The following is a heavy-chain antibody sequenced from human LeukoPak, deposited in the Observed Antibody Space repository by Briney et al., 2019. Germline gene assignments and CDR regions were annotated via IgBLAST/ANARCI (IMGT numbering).Heavy chain of an antibody. CDR2: IIPILGIA. CDR3: ASYMVRGVIYYYYYGMDV. CDR1: GGTFSSYA. V-gene: IGHV1-69*04. D-gene: IGHD3-10*01. Sequence: SVKVSCKASGGTFSSYAISWVRQAPGQGLEWMGRIIPILGIANYAQKFQGRVTITADKSTSTAYMELSSLRSEDTAVYYCASYMVRGVIYYYYYGMDVWGQGTTVTVSS. J-gene: IGHJ6*02.